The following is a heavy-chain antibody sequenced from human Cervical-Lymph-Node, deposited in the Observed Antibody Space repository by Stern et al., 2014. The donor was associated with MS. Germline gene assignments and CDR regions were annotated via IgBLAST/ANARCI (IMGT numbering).Heavy chain of an antibody. D-gene: IGHD6-13*01. CDR1: GFSLSTSAVA. CDR2: IYWDDDK. CDR3: AHNLRFPQQQLVLNYFDY. V-gene: IGHV2-5*02. Sequence: QITLKESGPTLVKPTQTLTLTCTFSGFSLSTSAVAVGWIRQPPGEALEWLAIIYWDDDKRYSPTLRSRLNITKDTSKNQVVLTVTNVDPVDTATYYCAHNLRFPQQQLVLNYFDYWGQGTLVTVSS. J-gene: IGHJ4*02.